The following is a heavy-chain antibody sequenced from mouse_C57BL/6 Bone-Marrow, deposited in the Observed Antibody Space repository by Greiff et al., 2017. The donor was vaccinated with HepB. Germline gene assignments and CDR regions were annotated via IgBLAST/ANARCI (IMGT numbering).Heavy chain of an antibody. J-gene: IGHJ2*01. CDR2: IDPSDSYT. CDR1: GYTFTSYW. D-gene: IGHD3-3*01. V-gene: IGHV1-69*01. Sequence: QVQLQQSGAELVMPGASVKLSCKASGYTFTSYWMHWVKQRPGQGLEWIGEIDPSDSYTNYNQKFKGKSTLTVDKSSSTAYMQLSSLTSEDSAVYYCARWGWYFDYWGQGTTLTVSS. CDR3: ARWGWYFDY.